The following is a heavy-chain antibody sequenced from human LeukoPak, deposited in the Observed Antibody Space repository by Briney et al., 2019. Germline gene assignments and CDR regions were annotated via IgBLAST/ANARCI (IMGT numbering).Heavy chain of an antibody. CDR2: IYHSGST. V-gene: IGHV4-39*07. J-gene: IGHJ4*02. CDR3: ARGVARSSKFHFSYYFDY. D-gene: IGHD6-6*01. CDR1: GGSISSSSYY. Sequence: SETLFLTCTVSGGSISSSSYYWGWIRQPPGKGLEWIGSIYHSGSTYYNPSLKSRVTISVDTSKNQFSLNLSSVTAADTAVYYCARGVARSSKFHFSYYFDYWGQGTLVTVSS.